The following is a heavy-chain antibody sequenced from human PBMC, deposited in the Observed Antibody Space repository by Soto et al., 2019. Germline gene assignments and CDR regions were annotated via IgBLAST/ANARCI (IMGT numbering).Heavy chain of an antibody. Sequence: PGGSLRLSCAASGFTFSTHWMHWVRQAPGKGLVWVSRINGDGSQTTYADSVKGRLTISRDNAKNTLYLQMNNLRVEDTAVYYCAGDSSHDGSVAGDYWGQGTLVTVSS. D-gene: IGHD3-22*01. J-gene: IGHJ4*02. CDR1: GFTFSTHW. V-gene: IGHV3-74*01. CDR2: INGDGSQT. CDR3: AGDSSHDGSVAGDY.